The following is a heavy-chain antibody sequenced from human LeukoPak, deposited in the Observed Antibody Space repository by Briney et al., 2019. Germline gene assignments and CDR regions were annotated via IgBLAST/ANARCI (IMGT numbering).Heavy chain of an antibody. V-gene: IGHV4-4*07. Sequence: SGTLSLTCTVSGGSISSYYWSWIRQPAGKGLEWIGRIYTSGSTNYNPSLKSRVTMSVDTSKSQFSLNLMSVTAADTAVYYCTRDTGTTGEVKFDPWGQGTLVTVSS. J-gene: IGHJ5*02. CDR3: TRDTGTTGEVKFDP. D-gene: IGHD4-17*01. CDR1: GGSISSYY. CDR2: IYTSGST.